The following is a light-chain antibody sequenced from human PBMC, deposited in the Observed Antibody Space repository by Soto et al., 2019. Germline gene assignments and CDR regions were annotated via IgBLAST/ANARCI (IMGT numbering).Light chain of an antibody. CDR3: QQYGSSPGT. CDR2: GAS. CDR1: RSVSTN. Sequence: MSLTPGARATLSCRTSRSVSTNLAWYQQKPGQAPRLLIYGASSRATGIPDRFSGSGSGTDFTLTISRLEPEDFAVYYCQQYGSSPGTFGQGTKVDIK. J-gene: IGKJ1*01. V-gene: IGKV3-20*01.